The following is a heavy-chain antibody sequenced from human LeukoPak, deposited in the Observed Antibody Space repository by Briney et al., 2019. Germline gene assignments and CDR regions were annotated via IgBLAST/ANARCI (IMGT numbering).Heavy chain of an antibody. CDR1: GFTFSDYS. J-gene: IGHJ4*02. CDR3: ARAPGNRNLDY. CDR2: IKQDGSEK. V-gene: IGHV3-7*01. Sequence: GGSLRLSCAASGFTFSDYSMNWVRQAPGKGLEWVANIKQDGSEKYYVDSVKGRFIISRDNAKNSLYLQMNNLRAEDTAVYYCARAPGNRNLDYWGQGTLVTVSS.